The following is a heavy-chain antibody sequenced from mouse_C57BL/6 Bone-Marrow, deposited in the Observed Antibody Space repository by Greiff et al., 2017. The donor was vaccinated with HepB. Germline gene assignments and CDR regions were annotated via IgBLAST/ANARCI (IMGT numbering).Heavy chain of an antibody. D-gene: IGHD2-4*01. CDR2: IYPGDGDT. CDR1: GYAFSSSW. J-gene: IGHJ3*01. CDR3: TIYDYSWFAY. V-gene: IGHV1-82*01. Sequence: QVQLQQSGPELVKPGASVKISCKASGYAFSSSWMNWVKQRPGKGLEWIGRIYPGDGDTNYNGKFKGKATLTADKSSSTAYMQLSSLTSEDSAVYYCTIYDYSWFAYWGQGTLVTVSA.